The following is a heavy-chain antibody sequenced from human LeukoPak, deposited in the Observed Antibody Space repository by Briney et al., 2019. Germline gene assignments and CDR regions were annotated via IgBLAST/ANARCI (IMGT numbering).Heavy chain of an antibody. J-gene: IGHJ4*02. D-gene: IGHD5-18*01. V-gene: IGHV1-18*01. CDR3: ARDRMDTGTYFDY. Sequence: GSSVNVSCRSSGYTFTTNGITWVRNGRAPGHELKGWISTYNGNTNYAQKLQGRVTMTTDTSTSTAYMELRSLRSDDTAMYYCARDRMDTGTYFDYWGQGTLVTVSS. CDR1: GYTFTTNG. CDR2: ISTYNGNT.